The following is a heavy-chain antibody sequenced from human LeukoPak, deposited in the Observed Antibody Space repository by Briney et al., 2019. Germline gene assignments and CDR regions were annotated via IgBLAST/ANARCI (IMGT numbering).Heavy chain of an antibody. D-gene: IGHD6-13*01. CDR3: ASGRQLGY. Sequence: AGSLSLSCAASGFTFSNYWMSWVRQAPGKGLDWVANIKEDGSEKYYVASVKGRFTISRDNARNSLYLQMNSLRAEDTAVYYCASGRQLGYWGQGTLVTVSS. CDR2: IKEDGSEK. CDR1: GFTFSNYW. V-gene: IGHV3-7*01. J-gene: IGHJ4*02.